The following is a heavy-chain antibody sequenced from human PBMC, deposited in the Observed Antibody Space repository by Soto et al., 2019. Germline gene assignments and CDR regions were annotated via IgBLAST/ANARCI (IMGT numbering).Heavy chain of an antibody. D-gene: IGHD1-1*01. V-gene: IGHV1-18*04. J-gene: IGHJ4*02. Sequence: QVQLVQSGAEVKKPGASVRVSCKASDDTFTNYPISWVRQAPGQGLEWLGWISAYNGNTEYAQKVQGRITLTTDTSTSTAFMELRSLTSDDTAVYYCARWKLVRRTSALGYWGSATLVTVSS. CDR1: DDTFTNYP. CDR2: ISAYNGNT. CDR3: ARWKLVRRTSALGY.